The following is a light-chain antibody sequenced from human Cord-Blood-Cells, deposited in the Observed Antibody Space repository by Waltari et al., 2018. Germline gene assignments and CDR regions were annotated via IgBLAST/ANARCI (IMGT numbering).Light chain of an antibody. CDR3: SSYTSSSTEV. J-gene: IGLJ2*01. Sequence: QSALTQPATESGSPGQSITISCTGTSSDVGGYNYVSWYQQHPGKAPKLMIYDVSNRPSGVSNRFSGSKSGNTASLTISGLQAEDEADYYWSSYTSSSTEVFGGGTKLTVL. CDR2: DVS. V-gene: IGLV2-14*01. CDR1: SSDVGGYNY.